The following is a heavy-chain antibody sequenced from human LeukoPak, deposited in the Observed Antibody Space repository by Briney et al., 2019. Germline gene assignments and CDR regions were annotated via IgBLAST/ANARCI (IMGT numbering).Heavy chain of an antibody. CDR3: ATLTYCSGGSCFPKYFQH. J-gene: IGHJ1*01. CDR2: IYYSGST. CDR1: GGSISSYY. Sequence: PSETLSLTCTVSGGSISSYYWSWLRQPPGKGLEWLGYIYYSGSTNHNPSLKSRVTISVDTSKNQFSLKLSSVTAADTAVYYCATLTYCSGGSCFPKYFQHWGQGTLVAVSS. D-gene: IGHD2-15*01. V-gene: IGHV4-59*08.